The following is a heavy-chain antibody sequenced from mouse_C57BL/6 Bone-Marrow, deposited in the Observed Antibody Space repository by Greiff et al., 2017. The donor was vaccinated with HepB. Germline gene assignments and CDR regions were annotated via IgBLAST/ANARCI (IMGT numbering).Heavy chain of an antibody. V-gene: IGHV1-64*01. CDR1: GYTFTSYW. D-gene: IGHD1-1*01. J-gene: IGHJ4*01. CDR2: IHPNSGST. Sequence: QVQLQQPGAELVKPGASVKLSCKASGYTFTSYWMHWVKQRPGQGLEWIGMIHPNSGSTNYNEKFKSKATLTVDKSSSTAYMQLSSLTSEDSAVYYCARERKAEIYYHLRDYWGQGTSVTVSS. CDR3: ARERKAEIYYHLRDY.